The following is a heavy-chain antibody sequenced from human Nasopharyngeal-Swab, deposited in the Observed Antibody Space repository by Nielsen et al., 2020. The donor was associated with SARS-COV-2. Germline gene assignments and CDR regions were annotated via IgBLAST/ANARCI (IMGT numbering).Heavy chain of an antibody. CDR2: ISSSSSYI. CDR1: GFTFSSYS. V-gene: IGHV3-21*01. CDR3: ARSSPLGYCSSTSCYGLDDY. D-gene: IGHD2-2*01. J-gene: IGHJ4*02. Sequence: GESLKISCAASGFTFSSYSMNWVRQAPGEGLEWVSSISSSSSYIYYADSLKGRFTISRDNAKNSLYLQMNSLRAEDTAVYYCARSSPLGYCSSTSCYGLDDYWGQGTLVTVSS.